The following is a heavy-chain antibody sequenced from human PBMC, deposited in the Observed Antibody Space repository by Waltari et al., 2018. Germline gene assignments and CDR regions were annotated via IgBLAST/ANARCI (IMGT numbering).Heavy chain of an antibody. D-gene: IGHD3-9*01. V-gene: IGHV3-74*01. CDR3: ARGGYFDWLSRFDY. J-gene: IGHJ4*02. CDR1: GLGSWW. CDR2: IHNDGSST. Sequence: EEQLVESGGGLVQPGGSLRLSWEVSGLGSWWVRWVCRAPGEGLVWVSGIHNDGSSTRYADSVKGRFTISRDNAKNTVYLQMNSLRAEDTAVYYCARGGYFDWLSRFDYWGQGTLVTVSS.